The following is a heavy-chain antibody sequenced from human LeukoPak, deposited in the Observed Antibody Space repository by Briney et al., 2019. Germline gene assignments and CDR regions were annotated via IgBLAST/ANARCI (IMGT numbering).Heavy chain of an antibody. D-gene: IGHD3-3*01. Sequence: PGGSLRLSCAASGFTFSDNYMSWNRQAPGKGLEWVSYISSSGSTIYYADSLKGRFTISRDNAKNSLYLQMNSLRAEDTAVYYCAKVVAICSGYYDWFDPWGQGTLVTVS. CDR1: GFTFSDNY. V-gene: IGHV3-11*01. J-gene: IGHJ5*02. CDR2: ISSSGSTI. CDR3: AKVVAICSGYYDWFDP.